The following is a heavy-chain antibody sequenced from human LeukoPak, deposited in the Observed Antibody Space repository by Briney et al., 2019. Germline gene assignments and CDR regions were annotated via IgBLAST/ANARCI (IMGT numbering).Heavy chain of an antibody. Sequence: HPGGSLRLSCAASGFTFSSYAMHWVRQAPGKGLEYVSAISSNGGSTYYANSVKGRFTISRDNSKNTLYLQMGSLRAEDMAVYYCARDGWGTWGQGTLVTVSS. J-gene: IGHJ5*02. CDR2: ISSNGGST. CDR3: ARDGWGT. CDR1: GFTFSSYA. V-gene: IGHV3-64*01. D-gene: IGHD2-8*02.